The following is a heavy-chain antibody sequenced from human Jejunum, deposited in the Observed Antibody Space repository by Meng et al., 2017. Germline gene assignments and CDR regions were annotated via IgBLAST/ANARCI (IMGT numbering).Heavy chain of an antibody. J-gene: IGHJ4*02. D-gene: IGHD3-16*01. CDR1: GFTLSNYA. V-gene: IGHV3-23*04. Sequence: EWELGELGGALVQPGGSLRLPCAASGFTLSNYAINWVRQAPGKELDWVSSIVNSGIDTYYADSVRGRFTISRDTSKNTLYLQMISLRAEDTAVYYCAKLTSLWGQGTLVTVSS. CDR3: AKLTSL. CDR2: IVNSGIDT.